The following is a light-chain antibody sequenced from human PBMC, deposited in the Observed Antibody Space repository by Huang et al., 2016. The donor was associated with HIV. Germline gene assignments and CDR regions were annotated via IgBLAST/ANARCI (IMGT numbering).Light chain of an antibody. CDR3: HQHSSWPGT. V-gene: IGKV3-11*01. Sequence: IVLTQSLVTLSLSPGERATLSCRAGQSVGSYLAWYQQTPGQAPRLLVSDASHRATGIPARFSGSVSGTDFTLTISSLEPEDFAVYYCHQHSSWPGTFGQGTRVEIK. CDR1: QSVGSY. CDR2: DAS. J-gene: IGKJ1*01.